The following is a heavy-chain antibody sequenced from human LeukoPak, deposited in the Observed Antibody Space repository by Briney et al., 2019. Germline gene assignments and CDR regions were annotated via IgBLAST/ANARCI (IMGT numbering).Heavy chain of an antibody. V-gene: IGHV4-59*02. D-gene: IGHD3-10*01. CDR3: ARGHGSGSYQNPFDV. J-gene: IGHJ3*01. CDR2: FYYSGFT. Sequence: PSETLSLTCTVSGGSVSSYYWSWIRQPPGKGLEWIGCFYYSGFTNHNPSLKSRVTISVDTSKNQISLKLSSVTAADTAVYYCARGHGSGSYQNPFDVWGQGTMVTVSS. CDR1: GGSVSSYY.